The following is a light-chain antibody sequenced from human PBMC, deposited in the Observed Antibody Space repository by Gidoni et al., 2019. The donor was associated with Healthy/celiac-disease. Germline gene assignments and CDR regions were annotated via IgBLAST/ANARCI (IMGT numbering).Light chain of an antibody. Sequence: DIQMTQHPSSLSASVGDRVTITCRASQGISNYLALYQQKPGKVPKLLSYAASTLQSGVPSRFSGIGSGTNFTLTISSLQPEVVATYYCQKYNSAPPFTFGPGTKVEIK. CDR3: QKYNSAPPFT. V-gene: IGKV1-27*01. J-gene: IGKJ3*01. CDR1: QGISNY. CDR2: AAS.